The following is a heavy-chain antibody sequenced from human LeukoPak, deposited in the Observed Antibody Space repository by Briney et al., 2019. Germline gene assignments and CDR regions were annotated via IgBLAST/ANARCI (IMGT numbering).Heavy chain of an antibody. CDR2: IYYSGST. CDR3: ARGGGGYAFDI. D-gene: IGHD3-16*01. V-gene: IGHV4-61*01. Sequence: SETLSLTCTVSGGSISSGSYYWSWIRQPPGQRLEWIGDIYYSGSTNYNPSLKSRVTIAVDTSKNQFSLNLSSVTAADTAVYYCARGGGGYAFDIWGQGTMVTVSS. CDR1: GGSISSGSYY. J-gene: IGHJ3*02.